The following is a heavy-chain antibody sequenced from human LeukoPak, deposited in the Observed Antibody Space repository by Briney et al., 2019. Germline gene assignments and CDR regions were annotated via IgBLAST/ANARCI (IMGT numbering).Heavy chain of an antibody. Sequence: GGSLRLSCAASGFTGSNNYMSWVRQAPGKGLEWVSAIHSSGGTYYADSVRGRFTISRDDSKNTLYLQMDCLRAEDTAVYYCARDSVGVPTDFDYWGLGTLVTVSS. D-gene: IGHD1-26*01. CDR1: GFTGSNNY. CDR3: ARDSVGVPTDFDY. CDR2: IHSSGGT. J-gene: IGHJ4*02. V-gene: IGHV3-53*01.